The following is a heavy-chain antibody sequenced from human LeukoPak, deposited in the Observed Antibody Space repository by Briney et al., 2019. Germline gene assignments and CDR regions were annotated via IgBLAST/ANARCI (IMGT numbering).Heavy chain of an antibody. V-gene: IGHV1-2*02. CDR3: ARADFIDAGPYLIAP. Sequence: ASVTVSCKTSVYTFTDYYIHWVRQAPGQGLEWMGWINTKTGRTSFARKFQARVTMTRDPSITTVYMDMAWLTSDDTAIYFCARADFIDAGPYLIAPWGQGNLVTVSS. CDR1: VYTFTDYY. D-gene: IGHD3-3*01. J-gene: IGHJ5*02. CDR2: INTKTGRT.